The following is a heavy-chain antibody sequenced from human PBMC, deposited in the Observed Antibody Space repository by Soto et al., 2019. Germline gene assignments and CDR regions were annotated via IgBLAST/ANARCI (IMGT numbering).Heavy chain of an antibody. CDR3: ARGLYDSSGYYYIDAFDI. V-gene: IGHV1-8*01. Sequence: ASVKVSCKASGYTXTSYDIHWVRQATGQGLEWMGWMNPNSGNTGYAQKFQGRVTMTRNTSISTAYMELSSLRSEDTAVYYCARGLYDSSGYYYIDAFDIWGQGTMVTVS. D-gene: IGHD3-22*01. J-gene: IGHJ3*02. CDR1: GYTXTSYD. CDR2: MNPNSGNT.